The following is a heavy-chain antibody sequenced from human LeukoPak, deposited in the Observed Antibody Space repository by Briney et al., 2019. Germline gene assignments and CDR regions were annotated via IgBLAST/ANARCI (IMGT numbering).Heavy chain of an antibody. D-gene: IGHD3-16*01. CDR3: AKDMKGSLDY. CDR1: GFSFTNAW. V-gene: IGHV3-7*01. CDR2: INQDGSTK. J-gene: IGHJ4*02. Sequence: GGSLRLSCAASGFSFTNAWMAWVRQAPGKGLEWVANINQDGSTKQYADSVRGRFTISRDNAKNSLYLQLNSLRTEDTGLYHCAKDMKGSLDYWGQGTLVTVSS.